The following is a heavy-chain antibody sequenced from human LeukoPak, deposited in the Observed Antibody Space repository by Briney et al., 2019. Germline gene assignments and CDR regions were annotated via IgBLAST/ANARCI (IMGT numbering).Heavy chain of an antibody. CDR1: GGSFNGCY. J-gene: IGHJ5*02. V-gene: IGHV4-34*01. CDR2: INHSGST. Sequence: SETLSLTCAVYGGSFNGCYWSWIRQFPGKGLEWIGEINHSGSTNYNPSLKSRVTISIDTSKNQFSLKLSSVTAADTAVYYCARGVSDQSWGQGNLVTGPS. CDR3: ARGVSDQS.